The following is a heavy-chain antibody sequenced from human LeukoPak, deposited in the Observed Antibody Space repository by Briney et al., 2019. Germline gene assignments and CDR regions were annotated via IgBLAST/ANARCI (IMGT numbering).Heavy chain of an antibody. CDR2: IYYSGST. CDR1: GGSISSYY. Sequence: SETLSLTCTVSGGSISSYYWSWIRQPPGKGLEWIGYIYYSGSTNYNPSLKSRVTISVDTSKNQFSLKLSSVTAADTAVYYCARDSEWGRGFDYWGQGTLVTVSS. CDR3: ARDSEWGRGFDY. J-gene: IGHJ4*02. V-gene: IGHV4-59*01. D-gene: IGHD3-16*01.